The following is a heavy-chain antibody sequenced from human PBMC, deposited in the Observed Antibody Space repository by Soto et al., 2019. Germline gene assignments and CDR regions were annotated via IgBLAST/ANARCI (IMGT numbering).Heavy chain of an antibody. V-gene: IGHV5-51*01. CDR2: INPTDSDT. Sequence: PGESLKISCKASGYIFTTYWIAWVRQMPGKGLEWIGIINPTDSDTRYSPSFQGQVTISADKSTSTTYLQWSSLKASDTAINFCARQWNFDYWGQGTLVTVSS. CDR3: ARQWNFDY. D-gene: IGHD5-12*01. J-gene: IGHJ4*02. CDR1: GYIFTTYW.